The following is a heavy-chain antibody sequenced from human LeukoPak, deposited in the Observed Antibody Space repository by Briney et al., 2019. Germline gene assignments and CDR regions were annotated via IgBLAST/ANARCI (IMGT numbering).Heavy chain of an antibody. D-gene: IGHD5-18*01. Sequence: GASLRLSCAASGFTFSSYAMSWVRQAPGKGLEWASAISGSGGSTYYADSVKGRFTISRDNSKNTLYLQMNSLRAEDTAVYYCAKVRTAIVDYWGQGTLVTVSS. CDR2: ISGSGGST. J-gene: IGHJ4*02. V-gene: IGHV3-23*01. CDR1: GFTFSSYA. CDR3: AKVRTAIVDY.